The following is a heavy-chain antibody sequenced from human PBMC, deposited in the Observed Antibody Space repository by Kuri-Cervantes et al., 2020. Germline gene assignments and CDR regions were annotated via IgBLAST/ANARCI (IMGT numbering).Heavy chain of an antibody. Sequence: ASVKVSCKASGYPFTGYAIHWVRQSPGQTLEWMGWISAYNGNTNYAQKLQGRVTMTTDTSTSTAYMELRSLRSDDTAVYYCAREGYSSSWYSALHFDYWGQGTLVTVSS. V-gene: IGHV1-18*01. J-gene: IGHJ4*02. D-gene: IGHD6-13*01. CDR1: GYPFTGYA. CDR2: ISAYNGNT. CDR3: AREGYSSSWYSALHFDY.